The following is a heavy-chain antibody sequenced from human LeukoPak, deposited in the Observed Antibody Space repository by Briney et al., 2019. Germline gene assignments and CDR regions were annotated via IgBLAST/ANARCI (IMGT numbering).Heavy chain of an antibody. J-gene: IGHJ4*02. CDR1: GGSISGYY. CDR3: ARHAGGDIVVVPDAYFDY. D-gene: IGHD2-2*01. V-gene: IGHV4-38-2*02. CDR2: IYHSGST. Sequence: SETLSLTCSVSGGSISGYYWGWIRPPPGKGLGWVGSIYHSGSTYYNTSLKSRVIISVDTSTNHLSLKLSSVTAADTAVYYCARHAGGDIVVVPDAYFDYWGQGTLVTVSS.